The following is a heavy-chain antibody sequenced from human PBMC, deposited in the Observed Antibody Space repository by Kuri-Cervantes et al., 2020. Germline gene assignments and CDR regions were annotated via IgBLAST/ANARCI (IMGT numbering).Heavy chain of an antibody. V-gene: IGHV3-30*03. J-gene: IGHJ4*02. CDR1: GFTFSSYG. Sequence: GGSLRLSCAASGFTFSSYGMHWVRQAPGKGLEWVAVISYDGSNKYYADSVKGRFTISRDNSKNTLDLQMNSLRAEDSALYYCVGANPSSDYWGQGTLVTVSS. CDR3: VGANPSSDY. D-gene: IGHD2-8*01. CDR2: ISYDGSNK.